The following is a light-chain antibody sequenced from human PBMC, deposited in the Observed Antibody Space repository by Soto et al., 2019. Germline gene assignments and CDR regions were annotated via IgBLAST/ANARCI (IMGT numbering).Light chain of an antibody. Sequence: DIQMTQSPSSLSASIGDIVTITWLASQSITSYLNWYQQKPGKAPKLLIYAASSLQSGVPSRFSGSGSGTDFTLTISSLQPEDFATYYCQQSYSTPGTFGQGTKVDIK. CDR1: QSITSY. CDR2: AAS. CDR3: QQSYSTPGT. V-gene: IGKV1-39*01. J-gene: IGKJ1*01.